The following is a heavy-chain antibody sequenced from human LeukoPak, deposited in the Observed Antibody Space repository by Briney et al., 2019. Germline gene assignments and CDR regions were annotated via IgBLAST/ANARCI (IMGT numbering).Heavy chain of an antibody. CDR2: ISSSGTTM. D-gene: IGHD2-8*01. Sequence: PGGSLRLSCAASGFSFSDYHMDWIRQAPGKGLEWVSHISSSGTTMYYADSVKGRFTISRDNSKNSPYLQMNSLRDEDTAVYYCVRATAVYYFDYWGQGTLVTVSS. CDR1: GFSFSDYH. V-gene: IGHV3-11*01. CDR3: VRATAVYYFDY. J-gene: IGHJ4*02.